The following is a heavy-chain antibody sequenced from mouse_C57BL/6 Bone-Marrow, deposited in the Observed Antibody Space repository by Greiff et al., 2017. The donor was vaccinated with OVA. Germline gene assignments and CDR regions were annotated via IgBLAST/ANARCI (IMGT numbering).Heavy chain of an antibody. Sequence: VKLQESGPELVKPGASVKISCKASGYSFTSYYIHWVKQRPGQGLEWIGWIYPGSGNTKYNEKFKGQATLTAATSSSTAYMQLSSLTSEGSAVYDGARYRYSNFAWFACWGQGTLVTVSA. D-gene: IGHD2-5*01. V-gene: IGHV1-66*01. CDR3: ARYRYSNFAWFAC. CDR1: GYSFTSYY. J-gene: IGHJ3*01. CDR2: IYPGSGNT.